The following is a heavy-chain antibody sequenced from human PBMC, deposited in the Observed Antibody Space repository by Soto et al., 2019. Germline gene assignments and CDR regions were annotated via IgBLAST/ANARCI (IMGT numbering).Heavy chain of an antibody. CDR2: IYDSGST. CDR1: GGSISSYD. CDR3: ARQATVTPNFDY. J-gene: IGHJ4*02. Sequence: SETLSLTCTVSGGSISSYDWSWIRQPPGKGLEWVGDIYDSGSTNYNASLKSRVTISIDTSKNQFSLKLSSVTAADTAVYYCARQATVTPNFDYWGQGTLVTVSS. D-gene: IGHD4-4*01. V-gene: IGHV4-59*08.